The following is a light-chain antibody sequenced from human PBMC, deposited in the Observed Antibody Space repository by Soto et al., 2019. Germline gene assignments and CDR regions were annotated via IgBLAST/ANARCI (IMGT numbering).Light chain of an antibody. CDR1: QDISNY. V-gene: IGKV1-33*01. Sequence: DIQMTQSPSSLSASVGDRVTITCQASQDISNYLNWYQQKPGKAPKLLIYDASNLETGVPSRFSGSGSGTDFTLTISSLQPDDFATYYCQQYNSYSPWTFGQGTKVDI. CDR2: DAS. J-gene: IGKJ1*01. CDR3: QQYNSYSPWT.